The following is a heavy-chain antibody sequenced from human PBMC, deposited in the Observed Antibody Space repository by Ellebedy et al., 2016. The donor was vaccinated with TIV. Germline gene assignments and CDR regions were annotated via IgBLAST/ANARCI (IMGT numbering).Heavy chain of an antibody. V-gene: IGHV5-10-1*01. CDR3: ARFDFGSIQVVVAATPENAFDI. CDR1: GYSFTSYW. J-gene: IGHJ3*02. D-gene: IGHD2-15*01. CDR2: IDPSDSYT. Sequence: GESLKISCKGSGYSFTSYWISWVRQMPGKGLEWMGRIDPSDSYTNYSPSFQGHVTISADKSISTAYLQWRSLKASDTAMYYCARFDFGSIQVVVAATPENAFDIWGQGTMVTVSS.